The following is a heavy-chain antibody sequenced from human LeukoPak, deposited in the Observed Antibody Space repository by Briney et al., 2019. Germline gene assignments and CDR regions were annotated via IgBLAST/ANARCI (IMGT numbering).Heavy chain of an antibody. D-gene: IGHD1-26*01. Sequence: GGSLRLSCAASGFTFSSYAMSWVRQAPGKGLEWVSTISSSGGSTYYADSVKGRFTISRDNSKNTLYLQMNSLRAEDTAVYYCAKVVGATTRGYFDYWGQGTLVTVST. CDR2: ISSSGGST. V-gene: IGHV3-23*01. J-gene: IGHJ4*02. CDR3: AKVVGATTRGYFDY. CDR1: GFTFSSYA.